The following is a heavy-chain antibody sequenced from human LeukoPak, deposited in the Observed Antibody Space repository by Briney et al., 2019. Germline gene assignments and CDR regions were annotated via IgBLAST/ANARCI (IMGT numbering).Heavy chain of an antibody. Sequence: PGRSLRLSCAASGFTFSSYGMHWVRQAPGKGLEWVAVISYDGSIKYYADSVKGRFTISRDNSKNTLYLQMNSLRAEDTAVYYCAKVAVEYYYGSGSFDYWGQGTLVTVSS. CDR3: AKVAVEYYYGSGSFDY. CDR2: ISYDGSIK. J-gene: IGHJ4*02. CDR1: GFTFSSYG. V-gene: IGHV3-30*18. D-gene: IGHD3-10*01.